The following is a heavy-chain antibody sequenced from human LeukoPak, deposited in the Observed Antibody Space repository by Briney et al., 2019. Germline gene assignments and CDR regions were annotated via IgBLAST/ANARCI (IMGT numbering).Heavy chain of an antibody. CDR2: ISPSGDIT. CDR1: GFTFSNLG. D-gene: IGHD3-10*01. CDR3: AKDDAWLRFGE. J-gene: IGHJ4*02. Sequence: PGGTLTLSCAASGFTFSNLGMNWLRQAPGKGLEWVSGISPSGDITYYADSVKGRFTISRDNSKNTLYLEVISLTAEDTAVYYCAKDDAWLRFGEWSQGTLVTVSS. V-gene: IGHV3-23*01.